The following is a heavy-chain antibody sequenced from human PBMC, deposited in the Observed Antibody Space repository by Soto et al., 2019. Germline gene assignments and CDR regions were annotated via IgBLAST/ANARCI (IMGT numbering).Heavy chain of an antibody. J-gene: IGHJ6*02. V-gene: IGHV3-30-3*01. CDR3: ARDTYDFWSGYPAGHGMAV. CDR1: GFIFSRYA. D-gene: IGHD3-3*01. CDR2: ISHDGNSK. Sequence: QVQLVESGGGVVQPGRSLRLSSAASGFIFSRYAMHWVRRAPGKGLEWVATISHDGNSKYYADSVRGRFTISRDNSKNTLYLQMNSLRAEDTAVYYCARDTYDFWSGYPAGHGMAVWGQGTTVTVSS.